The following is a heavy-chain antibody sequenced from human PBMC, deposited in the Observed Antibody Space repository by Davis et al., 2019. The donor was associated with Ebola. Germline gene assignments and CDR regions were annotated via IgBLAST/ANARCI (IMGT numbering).Heavy chain of an antibody. CDR2: ISSSSSYI. CDR3: ASLYDFWSGRYDY. D-gene: IGHD3-3*01. CDR1: GFTFSSYS. Sequence: GGSLRLSCAASGFTFSSYSMNWVRQAPGKGLEWVSSISSSSSYIYYADSVNGRFTIPRDNDKNSLYLQMNSLRAEDTAVYYCASLYDFWSGRYDYWGQGTLVTVSS. V-gene: IGHV3-21*01. J-gene: IGHJ4*02.